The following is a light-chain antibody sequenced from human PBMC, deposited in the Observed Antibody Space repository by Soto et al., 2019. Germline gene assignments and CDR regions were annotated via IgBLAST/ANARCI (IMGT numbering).Light chain of an antibody. Sequence: QPVLTQPPSVSGAPGQRVTISCTGSSSNIGAGYHVPWYQQLPGTAPKLLIYGNSNRPSGVPDRFSGSKSGTSASLAITGLQAEDEADDYCQSYDSSLSGSVVFGGGTKLTVL. CDR1: SSNIGAGYH. CDR3: QSYDSSLSGSVV. V-gene: IGLV1-40*01. J-gene: IGLJ3*02. CDR2: GNS.